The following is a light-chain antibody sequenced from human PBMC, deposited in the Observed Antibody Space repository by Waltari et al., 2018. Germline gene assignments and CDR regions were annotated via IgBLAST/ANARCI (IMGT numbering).Light chain of an antibody. CDR1: SSAVGAYDY. Sequence: QSALTQPASVSGSPGQSIAISCPGTSSAVGAYDYVSWYQQHPGKAPKPIIFDVNYRPSGVSNRFSSSKSGNTASLTISGLQPEDEADYYCSSYLSTNTEVFGGGTKVTVL. CDR3: SSYLSTNTEV. CDR2: DVN. V-gene: IGLV2-14*03. J-gene: IGLJ2*01.